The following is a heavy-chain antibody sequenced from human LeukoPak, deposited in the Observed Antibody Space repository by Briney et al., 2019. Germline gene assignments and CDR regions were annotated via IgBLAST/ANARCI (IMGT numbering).Heavy chain of an antibody. J-gene: IGHJ4*02. V-gene: IGHV4-39*07. Sequence: PSETLSLTCTVSGGSISSSYYWGWIRQPPGKGLEWIGSIFYSGSTYYNPSLKSRVTISVDTSKNQFSLKVTSVTAADTAVYYCARVNRGSGSFDYWGQGTLVTVSS. CDR2: IFYSGST. D-gene: IGHD3-16*01. CDR1: GGSISSSYY. CDR3: ARVNRGSGSFDY.